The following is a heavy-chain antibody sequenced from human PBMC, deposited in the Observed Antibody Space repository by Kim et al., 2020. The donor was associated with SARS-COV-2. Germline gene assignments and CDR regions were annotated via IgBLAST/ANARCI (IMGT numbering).Heavy chain of an antibody. D-gene: IGHD3-10*01. CDR2: IDPSDSYT. CDR3: ARHVAYYGSGSYYKPWFDP. CDR1: GYSFTSYW. Sequence: GESLKISCKGSGYSFTSYWISWVRQMPGKGLEWMGRIDPSDSYTNYSPSFQGHVTISADKSISTAYLQWSSLKASDTAMYYCARHVAYYGSGSYYKPWFDPWGQGTLVTVSS. J-gene: IGHJ5*02. V-gene: IGHV5-10-1*01.